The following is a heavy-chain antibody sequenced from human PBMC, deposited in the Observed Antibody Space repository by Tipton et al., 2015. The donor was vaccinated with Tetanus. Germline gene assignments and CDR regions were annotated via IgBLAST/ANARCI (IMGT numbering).Heavy chain of an antibody. D-gene: IGHD1-26*01. J-gene: IGHJ6*02. V-gene: IGHV4-4*07. Sequence: LRLSCTVSGGSLNTFYWNWIRQPAGKGLEWIGRVYSSGSTNYNPSLKSRVTMSIDASKNPFSLELTSVTAADTAVYYCARGFRERSGTYYSYYYTMDVWGQGTTVTVSS. CDR1: GGSLNTFY. CDR2: VYSSGST. CDR3: ARGFRERSGTYYSYYYTMDV.